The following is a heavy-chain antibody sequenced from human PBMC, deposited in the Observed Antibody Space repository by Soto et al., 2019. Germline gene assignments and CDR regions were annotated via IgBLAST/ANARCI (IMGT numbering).Heavy chain of an antibody. Sequence: QLQLQESGPGLVKPSETLSLTCTVSGGSISSSSYYWGWIRQPPGKGLEWIGSIYYSGSTYYNPSLKRRVTISVDTSRTQFSLKLSSVTAADTAVYYCATLWFGEGNYWGQGTLVTVSS. CDR2: IYYSGST. V-gene: IGHV4-39*01. CDR1: GGSISSSSYY. J-gene: IGHJ4*02. D-gene: IGHD3-10*01. CDR3: ATLWFGEGNY.